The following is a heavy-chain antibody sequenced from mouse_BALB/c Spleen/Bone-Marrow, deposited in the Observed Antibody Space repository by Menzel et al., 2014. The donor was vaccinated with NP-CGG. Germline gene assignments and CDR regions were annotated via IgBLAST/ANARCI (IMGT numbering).Heavy chain of an antibody. D-gene: IGHD1-1*01. CDR3: ARGDYYGSSFYWYFDV. Sequence: VQLVESGGGLVKPGGSLKLSCAASGFTFSSYAMSWVRQTPEKRLEWVASISSGGSTYYPDSVKGRFTISRDNARNILYLQMSSLRSEDTAMYYCARGDYYGSSFYWYFDVWGAGTTVTVSS. CDR2: ISSGGST. J-gene: IGHJ1*01. CDR1: GFTFSSYA. V-gene: IGHV5-6-5*01.